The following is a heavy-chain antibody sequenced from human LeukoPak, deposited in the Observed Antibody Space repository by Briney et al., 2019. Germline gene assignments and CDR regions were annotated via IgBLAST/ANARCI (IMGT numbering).Heavy chain of an antibody. Sequence: GGTLRLSCAASGFTFSNYGMSWVRQAPGKGREWVSGISGSGGATYYAESVKGRFTISRDNAKNTLYLQMNSLRVDDTAIYYCARDWYHAIDYWGQGTLVTVSS. J-gene: IGHJ4*02. CDR3: ARDWYHAIDY. CDR2: ISGSGGAT. D-gene: IGHD2-2*01. V-gene: IGHV3-23*01. CDR1: GFTFSNYG.